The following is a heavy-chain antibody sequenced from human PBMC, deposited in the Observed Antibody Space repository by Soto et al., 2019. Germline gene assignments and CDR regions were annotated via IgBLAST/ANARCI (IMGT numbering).Heavy chain of an antibody. J-gene: IGHJ4*02. CDR1: GFTFSSYG. D-gene: IGHD6-19*01. Sequence: VQLLESGGGLVQPGGSLRLSCAASGFTFSSYGMHWVRQAPGKGLEWVAVISYDGSNKYYADSVKGRFTISRDNSKNTLYLQMNSLRAEDTAVYYCAKGGAVAGLFDYWGQGTLVTVSS. V-gene: IGHV3-30*18. CDR3: AKGGAVAGLFDY. CDR2: ISYDGSNK.